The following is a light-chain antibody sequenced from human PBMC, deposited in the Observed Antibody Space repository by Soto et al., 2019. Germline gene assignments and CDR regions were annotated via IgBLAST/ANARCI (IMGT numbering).Light chain of an antibody. CDR1: SSDIGAYNY. V-gene: IGLV2-14*01. CDR3: SSYSSTSTLYV. J-gene: IGLJ1*01. Sequence: QSVLTQPASVSGSPGQSITISCIGTSSDIGAYNYVSWYQQLPGKVPKLMIYEVTNRPSGLSNRFSGSKSGNTASLTISGLQAEDEAEYFCSSYSSTSTLYVFGTGTKVTVL. CDR2: EVT.